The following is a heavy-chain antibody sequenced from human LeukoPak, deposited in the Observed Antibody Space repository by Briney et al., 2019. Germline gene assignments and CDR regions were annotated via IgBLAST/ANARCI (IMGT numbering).Heavy chain of an antibody. CDR1: GFTFIDYY. Sequence: GGSLRLSCAASGFTFIDYYSDCVRQAPGKGLEWVGRIRNKANSYTTEYAASVKGRFTISRDDSKNSLYLQMNSLKTEDTAVYYCTRVANGIDYWGQGTLVTVSS. CDR3: TRVANGIDY. V-gene: IGHV3-72*01. J-gene: IGHJ4*02. CDR2: IRNKANSYTT.